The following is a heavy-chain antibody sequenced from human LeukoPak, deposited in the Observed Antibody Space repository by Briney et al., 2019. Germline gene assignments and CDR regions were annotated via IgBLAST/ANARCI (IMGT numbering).Heavy chain of an antibody. Sequence: SETLSLTCAVYGGSFSGYYWSWIRQSPGKGLEWIGEINHSGSTNYNPSLKSRVTISVDTSKNQFSLKLSSVTAADTAVFYCARVSDSGVGRYFAYWDQGTLVTVSS. D-gene: IGHD3-10*01. CDR3: ARVSDSGVGRYFAY. CDR2: INHSGST. J-gene: IGHJ4*02. CDR1: GGSFSGYY. V-gene: IGHV4-34*01.